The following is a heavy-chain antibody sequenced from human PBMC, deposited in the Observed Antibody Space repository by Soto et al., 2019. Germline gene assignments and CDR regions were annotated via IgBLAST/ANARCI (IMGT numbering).Heavy chain of an antibody. CDR2: INQDGSEK. J-gene: IGHJ4*02. CDR1: GFVFSSYW. V-gene: IGHV3-7*03. Sequence: EVQLVESGGGLVQPGESLRLSCAASGFVFSSYWMSWVRQAPGKGLEWVANINQDGSEKYYVDSVKGRFIISRDNAKNSLYLQMNSLRAEDTAVYYCAKLRRGYFDYWGQGTLVTVSS. CDR3: AKLRRGYFDY.